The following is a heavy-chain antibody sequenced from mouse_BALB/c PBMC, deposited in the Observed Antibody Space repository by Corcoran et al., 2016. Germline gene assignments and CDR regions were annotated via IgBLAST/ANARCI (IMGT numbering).Heavy chain of an antibody. V-gene: IGHV3-6*02. J-gene: IGHJ2*01. CDR2: ISYDGSN. D-gene: IGHD1-1*01. CDR3: ASYYGSSYFDY. CDR1: GYSITSGYY. Sequence: DVQLQESGPGLVKPSQSLSLTCSVTGYSITSGYYWNWIRQFPGNKLEWMDYISYDGSNNYNPSLKNRISITRDTSKNQFFLKLNSVTTEDTATYYCASYYGSSYFDYWGQGTTLTVSS.